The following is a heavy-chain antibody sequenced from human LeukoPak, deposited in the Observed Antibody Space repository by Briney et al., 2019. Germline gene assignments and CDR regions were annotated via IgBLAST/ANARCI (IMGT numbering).Heavy chain of an antibody. CDR1: GFTVSNNY. Sequence: GGSLRLSCAASGFTVSNNYMSWVRQAPGKGLEWVSVIYSGGSTYYADSVKGRFTISRDNSKNTLYLQMNSLRAEDTAVYYCARRPYSSSWYYFDYWGQGTLVTVSS. J-gene: IGHJ4*02. V-gene: IGHV3-66*02. CDR2: IYSGGST. CDR3: ARRPYSSSWYYFDY. D-gene: IGHD6-13*01.